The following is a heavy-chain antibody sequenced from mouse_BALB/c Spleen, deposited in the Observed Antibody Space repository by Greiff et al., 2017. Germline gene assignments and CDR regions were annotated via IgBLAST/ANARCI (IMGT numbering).Heavy chain of an antibody. CDR3: ARSRYDGYFYAMDY. CDR2: INPYNDGT. V-gene: IGHV1-14*01. Sequence: VHVKQSGPELVKPGASVKMSCKASGYTFTSYVMHWVKQKPGQGLEWIGYINPYNDGTKYNEKFKGKATLTSDKSSSTAYMELSSLTSEDSAVYYCARSRYDGYFYAMDYWGQGTSVTVSS. CDR1: GYTFTSYV. D-gene: IGHD2-3*01. J-gene: IGHJ4*01.